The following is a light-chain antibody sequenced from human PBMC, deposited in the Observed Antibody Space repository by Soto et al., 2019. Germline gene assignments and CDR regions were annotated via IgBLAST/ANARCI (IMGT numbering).Light chain of an antibody. J-gene: IGKJ1*01. CDR3: KQYSSYWT. Sequence: DLQMTQSPSTLSASVGDRVTITCRASLRISCWLAWSQHNPGKAPNVLIDKASILQSGVPSRFSASGTGTEFTLTIISLQPDDLATYYCKQYSSYWTFGQGTNVELK. CDR2: KAS. CDR1: LRISCW. V-gene: IGKV1-5*03.